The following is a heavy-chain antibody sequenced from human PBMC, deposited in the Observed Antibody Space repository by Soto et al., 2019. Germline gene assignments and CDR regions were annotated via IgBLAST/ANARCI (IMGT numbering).Heavy chain of an antibody. CDR1: GFTFSSYA. D-gene: IGHD6-19*01. J-gene: IGHJ6*02. CDR3: ARCSGSGWNYGMDV. Sequence: GGSLRLSCAASGFTFSSYAMSWVRQAPGKGLEWVSAISGSGGSTYYADSVKGRFTISRDNAKNSLYLQMNSLRAEDTALYYCARCSGSGWNYGMDVWGQGTTVTVSS. V-gene: IGHV3-23*01. CDR2: ISGSGGST.